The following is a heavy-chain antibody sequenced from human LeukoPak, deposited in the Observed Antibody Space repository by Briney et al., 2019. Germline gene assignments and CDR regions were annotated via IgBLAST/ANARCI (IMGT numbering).Heavy chain of an antibody. CDR1: GFTFSSYW. CDR3: AREGNYGDSLDY. Sequence: GGSLRLSCAASGFTFSSYWMSWVRQAPGKGLEWVANIKKDGSEKYYVDSVKGRFTISRDNAKTSLYLQMNSLRAEDTAVYYCAREGNYGDSLDYWGQGTLVTVSS. D-gene: IGHD4-17*01. CDR2: IKKDGSEK. V-gene: IGHV3-7*01. J-gene: IGHJ4*02.